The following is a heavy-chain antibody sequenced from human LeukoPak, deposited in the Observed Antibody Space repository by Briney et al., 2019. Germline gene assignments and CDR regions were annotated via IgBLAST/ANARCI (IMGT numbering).Heavy chain of an antibody. CDR1: GFTFDDYA. J-gene: IGHJ3*02. Sequence: QPGRSLRLSCTASGFTFDDYAMHWVRQVPGKGLEWVSGISWNSGRTDYADSVKGRFTISRDNAKNSLYLQMNSLRAEDMALYYCAKDRTYSGSYAGAFDIWGQGTMVTVSS. V-gene: IGHV3-9*03. D-gene: IGHD1-26*01. CDR3: AKDRTYSGSYAGAFDI. CDR2: ISWNSGRT.